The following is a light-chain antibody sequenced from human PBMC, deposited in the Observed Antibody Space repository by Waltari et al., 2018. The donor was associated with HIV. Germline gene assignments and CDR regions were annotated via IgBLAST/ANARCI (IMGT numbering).Light chain of an antibody. Sequence: QSAPTQPASVAGSPGQSLTITCTGPRSDIGHYNDVSCDQHSPGKAPKLMIYEVSNRPSGVSNRFSGSKSGNTASLTISGLQAEDEADYYCSSYISTTTLFGTGTKVTVL. J-gene: IGLJ1*01. CDR3: SSYISTTTL. CDR2: EVS. V-gene: IGLV2-14*01. CDR1: RSDIGHYND.